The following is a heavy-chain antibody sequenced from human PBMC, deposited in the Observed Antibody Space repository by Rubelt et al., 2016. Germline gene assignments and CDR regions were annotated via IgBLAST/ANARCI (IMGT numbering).Heavy chain of an antibody. D-gene: IGHD2-15*01. V-gene: IGHV1-18*01. CDR1: GYTFTNFG. CDR3: ARVGGTWGFDY. Sequence: QVQLVQSGAEVKKPGASVKVSCMTSGYTFTNFGIHWLRQAPGQGLEWMVWVSPSNGQRNYARNLHGRVPVTTDTPTSTAYMELKSLRSDDTAVYYCARVGGTWGFDYWGQGTLVTVSS. J-gene: IGHJ4*02. CDR2: VSPSNGQR.